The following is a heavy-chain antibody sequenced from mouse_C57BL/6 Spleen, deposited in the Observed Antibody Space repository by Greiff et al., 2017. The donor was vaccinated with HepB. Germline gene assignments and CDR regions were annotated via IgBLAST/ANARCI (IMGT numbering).Heavy chain of an antibody. V-gene: IGHV1-81*01. D-gene: IGHD3-2*02. J-gene: IGHJ4*01. CDR2: IYPRSGNT. CDR1: GYTFTSYG. CDR3: AKTAQARAMDY. Sequence: LVESGAELARPGASVKLSCKASGYTFTSYGISWVKQRTGQGLEWIGEIYPRSGNTYYNEKFKGKATLTADKSSSTAYMELRSLTSEASAVYFCAKTAQARAMDYWGQGTSGTVSS.